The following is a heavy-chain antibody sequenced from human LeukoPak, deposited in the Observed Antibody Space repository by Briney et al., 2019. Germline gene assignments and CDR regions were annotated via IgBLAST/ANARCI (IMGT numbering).Heavy chain of an antibody. CDR3: ARHKEDFHDSSGRGFWYFDL. CDR2: IYYSGST. CDR1: GDSIKSDSYY. J-gene: IGHJ2*01. D-gene: IGHD3-22*01. V-gene: IGHV4-39*01. Sequence: PSETLSLNCTVSGDSIKSDSYYWGWIRQPPGKGLEWIGTIYYSGSTYYNPSLKSRVTISVHTSKNQFSAKLSSVTAADPGVYYCARHKEDFHDSSGRGFWYFDLWGRGTLVTVSS.